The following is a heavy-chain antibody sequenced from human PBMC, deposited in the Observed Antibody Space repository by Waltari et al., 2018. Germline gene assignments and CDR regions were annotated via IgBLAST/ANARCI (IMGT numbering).Heavy chain of an antibody. CDR2: ISYSGTT. CDR3: ARYYGNGEGWLDP. Sequence: ESGPGLVKPSETLSLTCTVSGGSISSGSYYWGWIRQPPGKGLESIGYISYSGTTYYNLSLKSRVTMSVDTSRDQYSLSLRSVAAADTAVYYCARYYGNGEGWLDPWGQGTLVTVSS. J-gene: IGHJ5*02. V-gene: IGHV4-39*07. CDR1: GGSISSGSYY. D-gene: IGHD3-3*01.